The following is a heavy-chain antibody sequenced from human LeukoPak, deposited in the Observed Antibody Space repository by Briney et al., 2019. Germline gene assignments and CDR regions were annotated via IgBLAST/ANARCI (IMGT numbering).Heavy chain of an antibody. D-gene: IGHD3-22*01. CDR3: ARDNRYDSSGYPTVDY. CDR2: VYYTGAT. CDR1: GGSIGDYY. J-gene: IGHJ4*02. Sequence: SETLSLTCTVSGGSIGDYYWSWVRQTPGKGLEWIGFVYYTGATNYNPSLKSRVTISLDTSKNQFSLNLNSVDAADTAVYYCARDNRYDSSGYPTVDYWGQGTLVTVSS. V-gene: IGHV4-59*01.